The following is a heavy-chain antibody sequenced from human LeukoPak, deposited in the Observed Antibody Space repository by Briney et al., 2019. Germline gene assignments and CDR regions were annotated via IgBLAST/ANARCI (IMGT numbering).Heavy chain of an antibody. V-gene: IGHV1-2*02. J-gene: IGHJ4*02. Sequence: ASVKVSCKASGYTFTGYYMHWVRQAPGQGLEWMGWINPNSGGTNYAQKFQGRVTMPRDTSISTAYMELSRLRSDDTAVYYCARSKYDFWSGFRPKAPFDYWGQGTLVTVSS. D-gene: IGHD3-3*01. CDR2: INPNSGGT. CDR3: ARSKYDFWSGFRPKAPFDY. CDR1: GYTFTGYY.